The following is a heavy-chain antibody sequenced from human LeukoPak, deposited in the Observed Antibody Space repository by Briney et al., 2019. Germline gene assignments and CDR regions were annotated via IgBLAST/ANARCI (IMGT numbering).Heavy chain of an antibody. CDR1: GFTFSSYS. Sequence: PGGSLRLSCAASGFTFSSYSMNWVRQAPGKGLEWVSLISSSSSSIFYADSVKGRFTISRDSAKNSLYLQMNSLRGEDTAVYYCCTATYADYYYGMDVWGQGTTVTVSS. V-gene: IGHV3-21*01. J-gene: IGHJ6*02. CDR2: ISSSSSSI. CDR3: CTATYADYYYGMDV. D-gene: IGHD2-15*01.